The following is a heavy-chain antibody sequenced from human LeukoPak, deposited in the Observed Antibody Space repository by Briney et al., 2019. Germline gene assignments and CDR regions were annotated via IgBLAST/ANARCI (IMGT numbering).Heavy chain of an antibody. CDR1: GGTFSSYA. V-gene: IGHV1-69*13. CDR2: IIPIFGTA. Sequence: GASVKVSRKASGGTFSSYAISWVRQAPGQGLEWMGGIIPIFGTANYAQKFQGRVTITADESTSTAYMELSSLRSEDTAVYYCARVTTVVTPGYFDYWGQGTLVTVSS. D-gene: IGHD4-23*01. J-gene: IGHJ4*02. CDR3: ARVTTVVTPGYFDY.